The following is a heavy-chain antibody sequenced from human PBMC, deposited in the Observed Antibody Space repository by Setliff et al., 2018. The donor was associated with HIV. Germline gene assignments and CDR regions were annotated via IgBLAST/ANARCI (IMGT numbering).Heavy chain of an antibody. CDR2: MNPNSGNT. CDR3: ARRVVVAAGTPEWFFDL. D-gene: IGHD2-15*01. CDR1: GYTFTSYD. V-gene: IGHV1-8*02. Sequence: ASVKVSCKASGYTFTSYDINWVRQATGQGLEWMGWMNPNSGNTGYAQKFQGRVTMTRNTSISTAYMELSSLRSEDTAVYYCARRVVVAAGTPEWFFDLWGRGTLVTVSS. J-gene: IGHJ2*01.